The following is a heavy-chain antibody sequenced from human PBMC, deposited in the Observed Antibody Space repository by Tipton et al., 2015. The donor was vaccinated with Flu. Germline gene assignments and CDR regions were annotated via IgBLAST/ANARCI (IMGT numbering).Heavy chain of an antibody. CDR2: IYYSGST. D-gene: IGHD5-18*01. CDR3: ARGGGVDTAMVSYCGMGV. Sequence: TLSLTCTVSGGSISSGGYYWSWIRQHPGKGLEWIGYIYYSGSTYYNPSLKSRVTISVDTSKNQFSLKLSSVTAADTAVYYCARGGGVDTAMVSYCGMGVWGQGSTVTVSS. V-gene: IGHV4-31*03. CDR1: GGSISSGGYY. J-gene: IGHJ6*02.